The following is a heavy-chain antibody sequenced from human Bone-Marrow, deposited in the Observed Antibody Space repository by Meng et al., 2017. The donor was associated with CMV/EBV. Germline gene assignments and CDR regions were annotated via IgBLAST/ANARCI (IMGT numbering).Heavy chain of an antibody. CDR2: IYYSGST. J-gene: IGHJ4*02. Sequence: SESLSLTCTVSGGSISSSSYYWDWIRQPPGKGLEWIGSIYYSGSTYYNPSLKSRVTISVDTSKNQFSLKVTSVTAADTAVYYCARDITGDHYWGQGTLVTVSS. D-gene: IGHD7-27*01. V-gene: IGHV4-39*07. CDR3: ARDITGDHY. CDR1: GGSISSSSYY.